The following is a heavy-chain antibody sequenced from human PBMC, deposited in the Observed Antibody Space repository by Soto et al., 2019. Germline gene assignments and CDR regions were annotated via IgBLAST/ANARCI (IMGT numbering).Heavy chain of an antibody. CDR3: ANAPYYPLEYYYYAMDV. CDR2: INGNGDAT. Sequence: GGSLRLSCAASGVIFNTYAMSWVRQAPGQGLEWVSTINGNGDATYYADSVKGRFTISRDNSRNTVYLQTNSLRAEDTAVYYCANAPYYPLEYYYYAMDVWGQGTTVTSP. CDR1: GVIFNTYA. V-gene: IGHV3-23*01. D-gene: IGHD3-10*01. J-gene: IGHJ6*02.